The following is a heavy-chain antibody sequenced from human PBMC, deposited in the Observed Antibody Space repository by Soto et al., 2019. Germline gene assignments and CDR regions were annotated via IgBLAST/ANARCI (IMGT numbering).Heavy chain of an antibody. CDR3: ARRIYCSGGSCYSNNWYFDL. Sequence: EVQLVESGGGLVQPGGSLRLSCAASGFTVSSNYMSWVRQAPGKGLEWVSVIYSGGSTYYADSVKGRFTIFRHNSKNTLYLQMNSLRAEDTAVYYCARRIYCSGGSCYSNNWYFDLWGRGTLVTVSS. CDR2: IYSGGST. V-gene: IGHV3-53*04. J-gene: IGHJ2*01. CDR1: GFTVSSNY. D-gene: IGHD2-15*01.